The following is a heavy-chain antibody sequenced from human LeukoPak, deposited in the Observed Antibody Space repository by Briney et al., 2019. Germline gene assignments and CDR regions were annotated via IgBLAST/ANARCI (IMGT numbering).Heavy chain of an antibody. Sequence: SETLSLTCGVYGGSFSGYYWSWIRQPPGKGLEWIGEINHSGSTNYNPSLKSRVTISVDTSKNQFSLKLSSVTAADTAVYYCARAKSRIQLWLMTSPFDYWGQGTLVTVSS. J-gene: IGHJ4*02. D-gene: IGHD5-18*01. V-gene: IGHV4-34*01. CDR1: GGSFSGYY. CDR2: INHSGST. CDR3: ARAKSRIQLWLMTSPFDY.